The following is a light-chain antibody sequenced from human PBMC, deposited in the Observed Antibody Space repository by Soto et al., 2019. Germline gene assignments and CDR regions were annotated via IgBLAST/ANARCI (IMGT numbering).Light chain of an antibody. Sequence: DVQMTQSPSTLSASVGDRVTVTCRASQTIGSWLAWYQQKPGRAPKLLIFDASSLESGVPSRFSGNGSGTEFTLTISGLQPDDFASYYCQRYNSYSGMFGQGTKVDI. CDR3: QRYNSYSGM. V-gene: IGKV1-5*01. CDR1: QTIGSW. J-gene: IGKJ1*01. CDR2: DAS.